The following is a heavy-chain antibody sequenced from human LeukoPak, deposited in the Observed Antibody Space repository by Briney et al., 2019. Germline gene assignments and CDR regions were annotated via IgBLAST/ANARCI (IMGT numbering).Heavy chain of an antibody. CDR1: GFTFTSYG. V-gene: IGHV3-33*01. CDR2: IWSDGSEK. Sequence: GGSLRLSCAASGFTFTSYGMHWVRQAPGKGLEWVSSIWSDGSEKFYTESVKGRFTVSRDNPKNTLYLQMNSLGADDMAVYYCARDAGSGNYYSLDFWGQGTLVTVSS. D-gene: IGHD3-10*01. CDR3: ARDAGSGNYYSLDF. J-gene: IGHJ4*02.